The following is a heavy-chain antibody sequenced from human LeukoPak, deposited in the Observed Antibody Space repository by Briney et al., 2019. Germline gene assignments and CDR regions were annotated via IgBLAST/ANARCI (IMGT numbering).Heavy chain of an antibody. Sequence: SETLSLTCSVSGVSISGRGYWGWIRQYPGKGLEWIGYIDYSGKTYYKPSLQSRVIIPADTSQNQFTLKVSSVTAADTAVYYCATGYGSGWFDAWGQGAVVTVSS. V-gene: IGHV4-31*03. CDR2: IDYSGKT. CDR1: GVSISGRGY. CDR3: ATGYGSGWFDA. D-gene: IGHD3-9*01. J-gene: IGHJ5*02.